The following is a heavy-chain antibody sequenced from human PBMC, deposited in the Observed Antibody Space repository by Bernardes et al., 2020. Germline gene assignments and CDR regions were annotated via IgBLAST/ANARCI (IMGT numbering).Heavy chain of an antibody. D-gene: IGHD4-17*01. CDR1: GFTFSSYA. Sequence: GSLRLSCAASGFTFSSYAMSWVRQAPGKGLEWVSAISGSGGSTYYADSVKGRFTISRDNSKNTLYLQMNSLRAEDTAVYYCAKRQRGAYGDRLYYFDYWGQGTLVTVSS. V-gene: IGHV3-23*01. CDR2: ISGSGGST. J-gene: IGHJ4*02. CDR3: AKRQRGAYGDRLYYFDY.